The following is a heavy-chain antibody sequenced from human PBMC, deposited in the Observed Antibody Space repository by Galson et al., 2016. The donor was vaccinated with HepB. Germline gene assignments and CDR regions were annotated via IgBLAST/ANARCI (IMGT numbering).Heavy chain of an antibody. CDR2: IIPIFGTA. CDR1: GGTFSSYA. V-gene: IGHV1-69*13. Sequence: SVKVSCKASGGTFSSYAISWVRQAPGQGLEWMGGIIPIFGTANYAQKFQGRVTITADESTSTAYMELSSLRSEDTAVYYCASHTTGDYYYGMDVWGQGTTVTVSS. J-gene: IGHJ6*02. CDR3: ASHTTGDYYYGMDV. D-gene: IGHD4-17*01.